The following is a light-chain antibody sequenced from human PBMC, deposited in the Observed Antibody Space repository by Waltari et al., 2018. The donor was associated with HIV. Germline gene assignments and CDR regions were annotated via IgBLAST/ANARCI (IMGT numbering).Light chain of an antibody. Sequence: QSVLTQPPSVSGAPGQRVTISCTGSSSNIGASNDVHWYQQLPGTAPTLLIYRNPNRPSGVPDRFSGSKSGTSASLAITGLRAEDEADYFCQSFDNGLSGVFGGGTKLTVL. CDR3: QSFDNGLSGV. CDR1: SSNIGASND. V-gene: IGLV1-40*01. CDR2: RNP. J-gene: IGLJ2*01.